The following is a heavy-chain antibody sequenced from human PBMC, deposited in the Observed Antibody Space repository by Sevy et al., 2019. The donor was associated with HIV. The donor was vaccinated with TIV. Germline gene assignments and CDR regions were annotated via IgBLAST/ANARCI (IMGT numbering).Heavy chain of an antibody. CDR1: GFTSFAYT. V-gene: IGHV3-30-3*01. J-gene: IGHJ6*02. Sequence: GGSLRLSCAASGFTSFAYTMHWVRQAPGKGLEWVALISYDINNKYYADSVKGRFTISRDNSKNTLYLQMNSLRPEDTAVYYCARDLASSGNGLGVWGQGTTVTVSS. CDR2: ISYDINNK. CDR3: ARDLASSGNGLGV. D-gene: IGHD3-3*02.